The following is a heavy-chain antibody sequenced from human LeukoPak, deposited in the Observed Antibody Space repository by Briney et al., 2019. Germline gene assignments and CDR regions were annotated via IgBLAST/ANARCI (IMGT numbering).Heavy chain of an antibody. D-gene: IGHD6-6*01. J-gene: IGHJ5*02. CDR2: IIPIFGTA. CDR3: ARVSRREYSSSPKFDP. Sequence: GASVKVSCKASGGTFSSYAISWVRQAPGQGLEWMGGIIPIFGTANYAQKFQGRVTITTDESTSTAYMELSSLRSEDTAVYYCARVSRREYSSSPKFDPWGQGTLVTVSS. CDR1: GGTFSSYA. V-gene: IGHV1-69*05.